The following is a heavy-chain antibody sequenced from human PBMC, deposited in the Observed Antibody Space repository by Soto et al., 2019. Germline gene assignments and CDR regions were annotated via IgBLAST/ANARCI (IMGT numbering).Heavy chain of an antibody. V-gene: IGHV3-21*01. D-gene: IGHD4-17*01. Sequence: PGGSLRLSCAASGFTFSRYSMTWVRQTPGKGLEWVSSITTSSDVYYADSLKGRFTISRDNAKNSLYLQMNSLRAEDTAVYYCARDSYDYGDYGEDYWYFDLWGRGTMVTVSS. CDR1: GFTFSRYS. J-gene: IGHJ2*01. CDR3: ARDSYDYGDYGEDYWYFDL. CDR2: ITTSSDV.